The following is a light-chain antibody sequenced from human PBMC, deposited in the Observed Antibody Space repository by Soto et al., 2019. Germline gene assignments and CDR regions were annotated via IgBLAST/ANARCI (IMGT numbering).Light chain of an antibody. J-gene: IGKJ4*01. CDR2: AAS. CDR3: QQSYSTPLT. CDR1: QSISSY. Sequence: DIQMTQSPSSLSASVGHRVTITCRASQSISSYLNWYQQKPGKAPKLLIYAASSLQSGVPSRFSGSGSGTDFPLTISRLQPEEFATYYCQQSYSTPLTFGGGTKVEIK. V-gene: IGKV1-39*01.